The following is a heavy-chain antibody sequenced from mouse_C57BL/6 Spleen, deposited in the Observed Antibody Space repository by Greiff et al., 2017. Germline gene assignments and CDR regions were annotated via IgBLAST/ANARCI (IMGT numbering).Heavy chain of an antibody. D-gene: IGHD1-1*01. V-gene: IGHV1-64*01. CDR1: GYTFTSYW. CDR2: IPPNSGST. CDR3: ARERHMVYGEYYAMEY. Sequence: VQLQQPGAELVKPGASVKLSCKASGYTFTSYWMHWVKQRPGQGLEWIGMIPPNSGSTNYNEKFKSKATLTVDKSSSTAYMQLSSLTSEDSAVYYCARERHMVYGEYYAMEYWGQGTSVTVSS. J-gene: IGHJ4*01.